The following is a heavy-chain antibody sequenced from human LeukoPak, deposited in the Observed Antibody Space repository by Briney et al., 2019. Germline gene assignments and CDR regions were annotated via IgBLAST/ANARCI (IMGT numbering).Heavy chain of an antibody. V-gene: IGHV4-34*01. CDR1: GGSFSGYY. CDR2: INHSGST. Sequence: SETLSLTCAVYGGSFSGYYWSWIRQPPGKGLEWIGEINHSGSTNYNPSLKSRVTISVDTSKNQFSLKLSCVTAADTAVYYCARSGSSGDLFNFDYWGQGTLVTVSS. CDR3: ARSGSSGDLFNFDY. D-gene: IGHD3-3*01. J-gene: IGHJ4*02.